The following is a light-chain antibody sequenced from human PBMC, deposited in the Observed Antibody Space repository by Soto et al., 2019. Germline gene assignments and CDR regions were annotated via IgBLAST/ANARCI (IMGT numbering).Light chain of an antibody. CDR2: DAS. J-gene: IGKJ4*01. Sequence: EIVLTQSPATLSLSPGERATLSCRASQSVRSYLAWYQQKPGQAPRLLIYDASNRATGIPARFSGSGSGTDFTLTISSLEPEDFAVYYCQHRSNWLTFGGGTKVDIK. CDR3: QHRSNWLT. V-gene: IGKV3-11*01. CDR1: QSVRSY.